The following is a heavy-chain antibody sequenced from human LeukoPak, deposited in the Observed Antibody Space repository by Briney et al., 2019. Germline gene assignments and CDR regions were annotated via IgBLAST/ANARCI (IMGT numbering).Heavy chain of an antibody. J-gene: IGHJ4*02. CDR1: GFTFSSNG. V-gene: IGHV3-33*01. D-gene: IGHD3-10*01. CDR2: VWYDGSKE. Sequence: GGSLRLSCAASGFTFSSNGMNWVRQAPGKGLEWVAIVWYDGSKEYYADSVKGRFTISSDNSKNTVYLQMNSLRAEDTAVYYCARIDGWLNFDYWGQGTLVTVSS. CDR3: ARIDGWLNFDY.